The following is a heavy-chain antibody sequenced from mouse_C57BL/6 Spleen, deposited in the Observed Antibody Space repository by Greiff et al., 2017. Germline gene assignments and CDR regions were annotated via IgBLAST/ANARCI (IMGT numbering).Heavy chain of an antibody. CDR3: ARANDGYYIAY. CDR2: ISDGGSYT. D-gene: IGHD2-3*01. CDR1: GFTFSSYA. V-gene: IGHV5-4*03. Sequence: DVKLVESGGGLVKPGGSLKLSCAASGFTFSSYAMSWVRQTPEKRLEWVATISDGGSYTYYPDNVKGRFTISRDNAKNNLYLQMSHLKSEDTAMYYCARANDGYYIAYWGQGTLVTVSA. J-gene: IGHJ3*01.